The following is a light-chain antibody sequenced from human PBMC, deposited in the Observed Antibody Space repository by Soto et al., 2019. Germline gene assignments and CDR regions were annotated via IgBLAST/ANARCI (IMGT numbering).Light chain of an antibody. CDR2: GAS. CDR1: QSVSSSY. Sequence: EIVLTQFPGTLSLSPGERATLSCRASQSVSSSYLAWYQQKHGQAPRLLIYGASSRATGIPDRFSGSGSGTDFTLTISRLEPEDFAVYYCQQYGRSMYTFGQGTKLEIK. CDR3: QQYGRSMYT. V-gene: IGKV3-20*01. J-gene: IGKJ2*01.